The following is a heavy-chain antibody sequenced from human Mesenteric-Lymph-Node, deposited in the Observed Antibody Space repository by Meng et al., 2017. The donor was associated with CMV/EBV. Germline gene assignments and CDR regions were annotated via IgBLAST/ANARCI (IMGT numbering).Heavy chain of an antibody. J-gene: IGHJ6*02. V-gene: IGHV3-7*01. CDR1: GFTFSSYW. CDR3: ARDGGSGSYGDYYYGLDV. Sequence: GESLKISCAASGFTFSSYWMSWVRQAPGKGLEWVANIKQDGSEKYYVDSVKGRFTISRDNAKNSLYLQMNSLRAEDTAVYYCARDGGSGSYGDYYYGLDVWGQGTTVTVSS. D-gene: IGHD3-10*01. CDR2: IKQDGSEK.